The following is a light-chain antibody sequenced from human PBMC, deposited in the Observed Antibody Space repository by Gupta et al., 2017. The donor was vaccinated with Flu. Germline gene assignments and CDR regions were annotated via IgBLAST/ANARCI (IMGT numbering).Light chain of an antibody. Sequence: RPIPAARASQSGSSSYLAWYQQKPGQAPRLLIYAASSSATGIPDRFSGSGSGTDFSLTISRLEPEDFAVYYCQQYGSSPPYTFGQGTKLEIK. CDR2: AAS. CDR3: QQYGSSPPYT. J-gene: IGKJ2*01. CDR1: QSGSSSY. V-gene: IGKV3-20*01.